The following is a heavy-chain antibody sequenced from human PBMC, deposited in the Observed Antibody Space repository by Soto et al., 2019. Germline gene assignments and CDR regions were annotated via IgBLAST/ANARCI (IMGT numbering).Heavy chain of an antibody. J-gene: IGHJ6*02. CDR1: GYNFISYS. V-gene: IGHV1-18*01. CDR2: ITAYNGNA. D-gene: IGHD3-3*01. Sequence: QVQLVQSGAEVKKPGASVKVSCKASGYNFISYSISWVRQAPGQGLEWMGRITAYNGNANYAQKFQGRVTMTTDTSTNTAYMELRSLRSDDTAVFYCVRDDQFPRYDFWSAESGAYLGMDVWGQGTTVTVT. CDR3: VRDDQFPRYDFWSAESGAYLGMDV.